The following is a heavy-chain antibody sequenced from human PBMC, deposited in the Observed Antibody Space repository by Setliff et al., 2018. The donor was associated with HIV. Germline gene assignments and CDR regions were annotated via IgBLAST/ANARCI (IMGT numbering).Heavy chain of an antibody. CDR2: ISPDGNKK. D-gene: IGHD3-10*01. Sequence: GGSLRLSCAASGFTVSSVYMRWIRQAPGKGLEWVANISPDGNKKYYVGSVKGRFTISRDNAKNSLYLQMSSLRADDMALYHCAKGGYGSGSYYYFDYWGQGTLVTVSS. J-gene: IGHJ4*02. V-gene: IGHV3-7*03. CDR1: GFTVSSVY. CDR3: AKGGYGSGSYYYFDY.